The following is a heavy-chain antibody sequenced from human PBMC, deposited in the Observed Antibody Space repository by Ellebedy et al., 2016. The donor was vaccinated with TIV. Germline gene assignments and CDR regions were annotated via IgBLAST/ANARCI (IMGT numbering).Heavy chain of an antibody. Sequence: MPSETLSLTCTVSGGSISSGGNYWTWIRQHPGKGLEWIGFIYYSGSTYNNPSLSSRVTMSVDTSKNQFYLNLTSVTAADTAMYYCARGSGWYDPFDLWGQGTLVTVSS. CDR3: ARGSGWYDPFDL. CDR2: IYYSGST. D-gene: IGHD6-19*01. J-gene: IGHJ4*02. CDR1: GGSISSGGNY. V-gene: IGHV4-31*03.